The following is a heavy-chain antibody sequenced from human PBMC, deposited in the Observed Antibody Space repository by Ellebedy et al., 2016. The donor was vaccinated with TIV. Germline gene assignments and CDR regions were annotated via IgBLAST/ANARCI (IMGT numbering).Heavy chain of an antibody. J-gene: IGHJ3*02. V-gene: IGHV4-4*02. CDR3: ARSGPHCSGDDCYSTPSDFDI. Sequence: MPSETLSLTCAVSGDSISSSAWWSWVRQPPGKGLEWIGDVYHSASANYNPSLKSRVTISVDKSKNQFSLSLTSVTAADTAVYYCARSGPHCSGDDCYSTPSDFDIWGQGTMVIVSS. CDR1: GDSISSSAW. D-gene: IGHD2-15*01. CDR2: VYHSASA.